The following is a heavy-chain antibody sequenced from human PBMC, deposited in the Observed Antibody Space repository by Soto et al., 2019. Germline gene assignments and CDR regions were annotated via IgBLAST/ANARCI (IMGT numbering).Heavy chain of an antibody. V-gene: IGHV1-2*02. D-gene: IGHD4-4*01. Sequence: SVKVSCKASGYTFTCYYIHWVRQAPGQGLEWMGWINPNSGGTNYAQKFQGRVTMTRDTSISTAYMELSRLRSDDTAVYYCARVMTTGFYYYYGMDVWGQGTTVTVSS. J-gene: IGHJ6*02. CDR2: INPNSGGT. CDR3: ARVMTTGFYYYYGMDV. CDR1: GYTFTCYY.